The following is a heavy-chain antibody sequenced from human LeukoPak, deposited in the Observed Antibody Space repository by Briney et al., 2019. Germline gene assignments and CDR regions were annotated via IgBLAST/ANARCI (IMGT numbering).Heavy chain of an antibody. J-gene: IGHJ6*04. Sequence: SETLSLTCTVSGGSISSSGYYWGWIRQPPGKGLEWIGSIYYSGSTYYNPSLKSRVAISLDTSKNQFSLKLNSVTGADTAVYYCARGGVLYYAGVWGKGTTVTVSS. CDR1: GGSISSSGYY. CDR3: ARGGVLYYAGV. CDR2: IYYSGST. V-gene: IGHV4-39*07. D-gene: IGHD2-8*01.